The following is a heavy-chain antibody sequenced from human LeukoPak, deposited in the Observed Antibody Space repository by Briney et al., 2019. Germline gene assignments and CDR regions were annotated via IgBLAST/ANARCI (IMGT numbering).Heavy chain of an antibody. V-gene: IGHV1-8*01. J-gene: IGHJ4*02. CDR1: GYTFTSYD. D-gene: IGHD3-22*01. CDR2: KNPNSGNT. CDR3: ARGIQRRDSSGHRGSGY. Sequence: ASVKVSCKASGYTFTSYDINWVRQATGQGLEWMGWKNPNSGNTGYAQKFQGRVTMTRNTSISTAYMELSSLRSEDTAVYYCARGIQRRDSSGHRGSGYWGQGTLVTVSS.